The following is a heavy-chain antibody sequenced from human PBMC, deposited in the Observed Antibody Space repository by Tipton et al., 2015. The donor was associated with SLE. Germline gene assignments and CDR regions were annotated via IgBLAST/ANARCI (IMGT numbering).Heavy chain of an antibody. Sequence: QLVQSGAEVKKPGASVKVSCKASGYTFTSYGISWVRQAPGQGLEWMGRIIPILGIANYAQKFQGRVTMTTDTSTSTAYMELRSLRSDDTAVYYCASPNWGHDAFDIWGQGTMVTVSS. D-gene: IGHD7-27*01. J-gene: IGHJ3*02. CDR1: GYTFTSYG. CDR3: ASPNWGHDAFDI. CDR2: IIPILGIA. V-gene: IGHV1-18*04.